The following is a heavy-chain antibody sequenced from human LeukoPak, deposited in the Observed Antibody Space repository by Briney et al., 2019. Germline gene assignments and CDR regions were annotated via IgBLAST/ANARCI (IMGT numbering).Heavy chain of an antibody. CDR3: ARSRGYSYGTTFLDY. Sequence: PSETLSLTCTVSGGSISTYYWSWIRQPPGKGLEWIGYIYYSGSTNYNPSLKSRVTISVDTSRTQFSLKLSSVTAADTAVYYCARSRGYSYGTTFLDYWGQGTLVTVSS. CDR2: IYYSGST. V-gene: IGHV4-59*08. J-gene: IGHJ4*02. CDR1: GGSISTYY. D-gene: IGHD5-18*01.